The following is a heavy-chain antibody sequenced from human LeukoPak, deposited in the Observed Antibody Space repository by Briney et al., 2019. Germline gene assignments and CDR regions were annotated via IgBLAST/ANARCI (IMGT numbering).Heavy chain of an antibody. CDR3: AKGGGFLEWLLDY. CDR1: GFTFSSYA. D-gene: IGHD3-3*01. Sequence: GGSLRLSCAAPGFTFSSYAMSWVRQAPGKGLEWVSAISGSGGSTYYADSVKGRFTISRDNSKNTLYLQMNSLRAEDTAVYYCAKGGGFLEWLLDYWGQGTLVTVSS. V-gene: IGHV3-23*01. CDR2: ISGSGGST. J-gene: IGHJ4*02.